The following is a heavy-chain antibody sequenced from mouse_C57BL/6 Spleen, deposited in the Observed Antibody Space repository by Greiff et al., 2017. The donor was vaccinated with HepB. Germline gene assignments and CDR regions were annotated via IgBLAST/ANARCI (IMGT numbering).Heavy chain of an antibody. V-gene: IGHV1-47*01. CDR1: GYTFTTYP. D-gene: IGHD4-1*02. Sequence: VQLVESGAELVKPGASVKMSCKASGYTFTTYPIEWMKQNHGKSLEWIGNFHPYNDDTKYNEKFKGKATLTVEKSSSTVYLELSRLTSDDSAVYYCARTNWDEDYFDYWGQGTTLTVSS. CDR3: ARTNWDEDYFDY. J-gene: IGHJ2*01. CDR2: FHPYNDDT.